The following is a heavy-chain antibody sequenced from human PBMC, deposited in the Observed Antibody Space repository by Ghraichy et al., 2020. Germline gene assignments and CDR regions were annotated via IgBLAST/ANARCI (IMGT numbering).Heavy chain of an antibody. V-gene: IGHV4-31*03. CDR2: IHHSGRA. CDR1: GGSISSDDYY. J-gene: IGHJ4*02. Sequence: TLSLTCTVSGGSISSDDYYWSWIRQHPGKGLEWIGYIHHSGRASYNASLKSRGALSIDTSKSQFSLNLSSVTAADTAMYYCARRNINSGLDYWGQGTLVTVSS. CDR3: ARRNINSGLDY. D-gene: IGHD2/OR15-2a*01.